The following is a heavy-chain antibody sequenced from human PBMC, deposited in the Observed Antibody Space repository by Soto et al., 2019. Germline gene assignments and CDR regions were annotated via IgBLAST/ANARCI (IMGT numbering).Heavy chain of an antibody. J-gene: IGHJ6*02. CDR2: IIPIFGIT. CDR1: GGIFSSYP. V-gene: IGHV1-69*13. Sequence: GASVKVSCKASGGIFSSYPIGWVRQAPGQGLEWMRGIIPIFGITNYVQKFQGRVTITADESTSTAYMELSSLRSEDTAVYYCARKEMATITDYYYYGMDVWGQGTTVTVSS. D-gene: IGHD5-12*01. CDR3: ARKEMATITDYYYYGMDV.